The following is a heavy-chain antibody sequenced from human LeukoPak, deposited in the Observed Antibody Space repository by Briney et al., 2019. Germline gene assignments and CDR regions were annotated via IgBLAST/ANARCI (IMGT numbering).Heavy chain of an antibody. CDR3: ARDNPPKAARPGYFDY. Sequence: PVKVCCKAPGATFSAYGISWVRQAPGQGLQWMGRIIPIYGTTTYAQEFQSRATITADISTSTAYMGLTSLTSEDTALYYCARDNPPKAARPGYFDYWGQGTLDTVSS. D-gene: IGHD6-6*01. CDR1: GATFSAYG. J-gene: IGHJ4*02. CDR2: IIPIYGTT. V-gene: IGHV1-69*06.